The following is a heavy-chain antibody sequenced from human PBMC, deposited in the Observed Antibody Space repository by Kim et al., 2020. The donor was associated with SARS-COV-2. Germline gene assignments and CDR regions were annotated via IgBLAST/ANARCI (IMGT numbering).Heavy chain of an antibody. CDR2: ISDGGVST. D-gene: IGHD6-19*01. J-gene: IGHJ4*02. CDR3: AKDRGIAVAGSYY. Sequence: GGSLRLSCAASGFTFSSYAMSWVRQAPGKGLEWVSAISDGGVSTYYADSVKGRFTISRDNSKNTLYLQMNSLRAEDTAVYYCAKDRGIAVAGSYYWGQGTLVTVSS. CDR1: GFTFSSYA. V-gene: IGHV3-23*01.